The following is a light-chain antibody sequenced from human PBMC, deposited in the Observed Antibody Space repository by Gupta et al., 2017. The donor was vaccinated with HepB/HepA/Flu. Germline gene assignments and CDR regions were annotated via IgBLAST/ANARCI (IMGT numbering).Light chain of an antibody. Sequence: IQMTQSPSSLSASVGDRVTITCQASQDINNYLNWYQQKPGKAPKLLISDASNLEAGVPSRFNGSGSGTHFTFTISGLQPEDLATYYCQQYDDLPIFTFGPGTKVELK. J-gene: IGKJ3*01. CDR1: QDINNY. CDR2: DAS. V-gene: IGKV1-33*01. CDR3: QQYDDLPIFT.